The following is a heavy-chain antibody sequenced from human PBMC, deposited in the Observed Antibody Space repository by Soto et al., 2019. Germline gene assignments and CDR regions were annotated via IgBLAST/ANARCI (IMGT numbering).Heavy chain of an antibody. J-gene: IGHJ4*02. V-gene: IGHV3-23*01. Sequence: EVQLLESGGGLVQPGGSLRLSCAASGFTFSSYVMSWVRQAPGKGLEWVSGISGSGGSTYYADSVKGRFTISRDNSKNTLDLQMNSLSAEDTAVYYCAKVPYDFWSGYYPPLYFDYWGQGTLVTGSS. CDR1: GFTFSSYV. CDR2: ISGSGGST. D-gene: IGHD3-3*01. CDR3: AKVPYDFWSGYYPPLYFDY.